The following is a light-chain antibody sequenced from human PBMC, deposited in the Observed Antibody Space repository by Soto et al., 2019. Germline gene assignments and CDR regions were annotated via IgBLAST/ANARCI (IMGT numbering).Light chain of an antibody. V-gene: IGKV3-20*01. Sequence: EIVLTQSPATLSLSPGDRATLSCRASQSVSSSYLAWYQQKPGQAPRLLIYGSSYRATGIPDRFSGSGSGTDFTLTISRLEPEDFAVYYCQRYGTSDFTFGPGTKVDIK. CDR2: GSS. J-gene: IGKJ3*01. CDR1: QSVSSSY. CDR3: QRYGTSDFT.